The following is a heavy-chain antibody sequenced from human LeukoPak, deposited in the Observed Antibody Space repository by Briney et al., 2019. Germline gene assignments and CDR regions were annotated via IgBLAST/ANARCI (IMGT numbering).Heavy chain of an antibody. V-gene: IGHV1-18*01. Sequence: ASVKVSCKASGYSFTIYGISWVRQAPGQGLEWMGWISAYNGNTNYALKLQGRVTMTTDTSTSTAYMELRSLRSDDTAVYYCARDTYYYDSSGYSGWFDPWGQGTLVTVSS. D-gene: IGHD3-22*01. CDR3: ARDTYYYDSSGYSGWFDP. CDR1: GYSFTIYG. J-gene: IGHJ5*02. CDR2: ISAYNGNT.